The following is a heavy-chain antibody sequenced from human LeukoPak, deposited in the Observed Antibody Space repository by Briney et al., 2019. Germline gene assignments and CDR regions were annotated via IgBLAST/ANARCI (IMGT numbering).Heavy chain of an antibody. CDR2: ISGSGGST. Sequence: PGGSLRLSCAASGFTFSSYAMSWVRQAPGKGLEWVSVISGSGGSTYYADSVKGRFAISRDNSKNTLYLQMNSLRAEDTAVYYCAKDIVVVPAANFDYWGQGTLVTVSS. V-gene: IGHV3-23*01. J-gene: IGHJ4*02. D-gene: IGHD2-2*01. CDR1: GFTFSSYA. CDR3: AKDIVVVPAANFDY.